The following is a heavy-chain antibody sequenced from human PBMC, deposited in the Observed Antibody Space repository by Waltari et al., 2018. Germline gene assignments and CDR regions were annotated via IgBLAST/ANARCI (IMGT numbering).Heavy chain of an antibody. Sequence: EVQLVESGGGLVQPGGSLRLSCAASGFTFSSYWMSWVRQAPGKGLEWVANIKQDGSEKYYVDSVKGRFTISRDNAKNSLYLQMNSLRAEDTAVYYCARDRFLAVAVFDYWGQGTLVTVSS. CDR1: GFTFSSYW. J-gene: IGHJ4*02. CDR2: IKQDGSEK. D-gene: IGHD6-19*01. CDR3: ARDRFLAVAVFDY. V-gene: IGHV3-7*01.